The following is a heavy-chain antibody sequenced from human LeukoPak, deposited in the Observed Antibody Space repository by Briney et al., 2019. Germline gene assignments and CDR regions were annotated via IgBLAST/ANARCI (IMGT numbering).Heavy chain of an antibody. V-gene: IGHV3-48*02. CDR1: GFTFSSYR. Sequence: HTGGSLRLSCAASGFTFSSYRMNWVRQAPGKGLEWVSYISSGSGSIYYADSVKGRFTISRDNAKNSLYLQMNSLRDEDTAVYYCARGGGAARPGVYYGMDVWGQGTTVTVSS. D-gene: IGHD6-6*01. J-gene: IGHJ6*02. CDR3: ARGGGAARPGVYYGMDV. CDR2: ISSGSGSI.